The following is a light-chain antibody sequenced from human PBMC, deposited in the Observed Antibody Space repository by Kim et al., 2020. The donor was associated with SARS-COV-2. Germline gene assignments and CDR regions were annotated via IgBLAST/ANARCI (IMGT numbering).Light chain of an antibody. Sequence: ETATVSSRASESVGKFFALYQQTPGQPTRLLIYDASNRAPRIPARFSGSGSGRDFTLPISSLEPEDFAVYYCQQRTIWPPFTFGQGTKLEIK. CDR1: ESVGKF. CDR2: DAS. J-gene: IGKJ2*01. V-gene: IGKV3-11*02. CDR3: QQRTIWPPFT.